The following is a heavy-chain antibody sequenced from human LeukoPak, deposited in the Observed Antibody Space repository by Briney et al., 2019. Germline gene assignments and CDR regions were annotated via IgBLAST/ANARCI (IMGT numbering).Heavy chain of an antibody. J-gene: IGHJ4*02. CDR2: ISTYNGNT. Sequence: ASVQVSCNASGSTFNNYGISWVRQAPGQGLEWMAWISTYNGNTNNSQNLQGRGTVTTDTSTSTAYMELRSLRSDDTAAYYCARGGYCNGANCYPFVYWGQGTLVTVSS. CDR1: GSTFNNYG. D-gene: IGHD2-15*01. CDR3: ARGGYCNGANCYPFVY. V-gene: IGHV1-18*01.